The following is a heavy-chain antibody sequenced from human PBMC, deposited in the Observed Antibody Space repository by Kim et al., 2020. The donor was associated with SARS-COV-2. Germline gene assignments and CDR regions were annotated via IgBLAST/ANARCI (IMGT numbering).Heavy chain of an antibody. Sequence: TTYNPSIKSRVTISVDKSKNQFSLKLSSVTAADTAVYYCATGNDQWLPVYWGQGTLVTVSS. CDR2: T. J-gene: IGHJ4*02. D-gene: IGHD6-19*01. CDR3: ATGNDQWLPVY. V-gene: IGHV4-4*02.